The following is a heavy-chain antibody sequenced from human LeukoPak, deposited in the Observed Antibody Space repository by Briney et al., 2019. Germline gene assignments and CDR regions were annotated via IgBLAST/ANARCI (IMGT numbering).Heavy chain of an antibody. CDR3: ARRTTGTTFSDY. CDR1: GYSFTSYW. CDR2: IDPSDSYT. D-gene: IGHD1-1*01. Sequence: PGESLKISCKGSGYSFTSYWISWVRQMSGKGLEWMGRIDPSDSYTNYSPSFQGHVTISADKSISTAYLQWSSLKASDTAMYYCARRTTGTTFSDYWGQGTLVTVSS. V-gene: IGHV5-10-1*01. J-gene: IGHJ4*02.